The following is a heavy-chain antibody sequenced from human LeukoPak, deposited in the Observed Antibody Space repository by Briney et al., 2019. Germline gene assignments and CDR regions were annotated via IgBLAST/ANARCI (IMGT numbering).Heavy chain of an antibody. J-gene: IGHJ4*02. D-gene: IGHD6-19*01. CDR2: INSYTGTT. CDR1: GYTFTDYD. CDR3: ARGKTIRVADPFDY. V-gene: IGHV1-18*01. Sequence: GASVKVSCKTSGYTFTDYDITWVRQAPGQGLEWMGWINSYTGTTNYGQKFQGRVTMTTDTSMSTAYIGLRSLRSDDTAVYYCARGKTIRVADPFDYWGQGTLVTVSS.